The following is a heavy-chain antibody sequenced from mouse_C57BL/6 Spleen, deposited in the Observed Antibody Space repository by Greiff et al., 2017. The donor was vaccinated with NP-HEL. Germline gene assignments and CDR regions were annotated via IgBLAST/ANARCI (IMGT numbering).Heavy chain of an antibody. Sequence: EVKLQQSGPELVKPGASVKISCKASGYTFTDYYMNWVKQSHGKSLEWIGYINPNNGGTSYNQKFKGKATLTVDKSSSTAYMELRSLTSEDSAVYYCARVEYRGFAYWGQGTLVTVSA. CDR3: ARVEYRGFAY. CDR1: GYTFTDYY. D-gene: IGHD5-1*01. CDR2: INPNNGGT. V-gene: IGHV1-26*01. J-gene: IGHJ3*01.